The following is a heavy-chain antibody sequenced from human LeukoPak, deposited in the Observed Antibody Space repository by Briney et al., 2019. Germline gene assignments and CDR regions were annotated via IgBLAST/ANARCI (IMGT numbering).Heavy chain of an antibody. CDR1: GFTFSDAW. CDR2: ISGSGGST. Sequence: PGGSLRLSCEGSGFTFSDAWMNWVRQAPGKGLEWVSAISGSGGSTYYADSVKGRFTISRDNSKNTLYLQMNSLRAEDTAVYYCAKDQRITMVRGVMAFDYWGQGTLVTVSS. D-gene: IGHD3-10*01. J-gene: IGHJ4*02. V-gene: IGHV3-23*01. CDR3: AKDQRITMVRGVMAFDY.